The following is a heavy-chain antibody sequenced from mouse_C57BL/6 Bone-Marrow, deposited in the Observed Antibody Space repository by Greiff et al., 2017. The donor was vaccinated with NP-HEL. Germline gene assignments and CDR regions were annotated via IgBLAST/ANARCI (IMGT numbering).Heavy chain of an antibody. CDR2: ISYGGSYT. Sequence: DVTLLPSGGGLVKPGGSLKLSCAASGFTFSSYAMSWVRQTPDKRLEWVATISYGGSYTYYPDNVKGRFTISRDNAKNNLYLQMSHLKSEDTAMYYCARDDGYYWGQGTTLTVSS. J-gene: IGHJ2*01. CDR1: GFTFSSYA. V-gene: IGHV5-4*01. CDR3: ARDDGYY. D-gene: IGHD2-3*01.